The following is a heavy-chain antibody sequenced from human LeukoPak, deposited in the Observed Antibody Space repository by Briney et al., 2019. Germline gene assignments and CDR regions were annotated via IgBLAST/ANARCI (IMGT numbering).Heavy chain of an antibody. D-gene: IGHD3-22*01. J-gene: IGHJ4*02. Sequence: ASVEVSCKASAGTFSSYAISWVRQAPGQGLEWMGGIIPIFGTANYAQKFQGRVTITTDESTSTAYMELSSLRSEDTAVYYCARERGDIYYDSSGYPDWGQGTLVTVSS. CDR1: AGTFSSYA. V-gene: IGHV1-69*05. CDR2: IIPIFGTA. CDR3: ARERGDIYYDSSGYPD.